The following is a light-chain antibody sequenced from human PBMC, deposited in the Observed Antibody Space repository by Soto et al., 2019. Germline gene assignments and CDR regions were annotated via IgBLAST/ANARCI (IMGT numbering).Light chain of an antibody. CDR2: KAS. CDR1: QTISSW. J-gene: IGKJ5*01. Sequence: DIQMAQSPSTLPASVGDRVTITCRASQTISSWLAWYQQKPGQAPKLLIYKASSLESAVPSRFSGSGSGTDFTLTISSLQPEDFATYYCQQSYSTLLTFGQGTRLEIK. CDR3: QQSYSTLLT. V-gene: IGKV1-5*03.